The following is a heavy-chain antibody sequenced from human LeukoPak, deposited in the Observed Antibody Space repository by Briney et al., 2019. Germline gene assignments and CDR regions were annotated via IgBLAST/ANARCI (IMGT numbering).Heavy chain of an antibody. CDR3: ARDRTQWPESESHYYYYMDV. V-gene: IGHV4-59*01. CDR1: GGSISGSY. D-gene: IGHD6-19*01. Sequence: SETLSLTCTVSGGSISGSYWSWIRQPPGKGLEWIAYMYNSGSTNYNPSLKSRVTISIDTSKNQFSLKLGSLTAADTAVYYCARDRTQWPESESHYYYYMDVWGKGTTVTVSS. J-gene: IGHJ6*03. CDR2: MYNSGST.